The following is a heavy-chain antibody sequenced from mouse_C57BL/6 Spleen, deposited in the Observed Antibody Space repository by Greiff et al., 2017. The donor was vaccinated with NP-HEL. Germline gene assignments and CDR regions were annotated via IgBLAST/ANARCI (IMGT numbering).Heavy chain of an antibody. J-gene: IGHJ3*01. V-gene: IGHV3-6*01. D-gene: IGHD2-2*01. CDR1: GYSITSGYY. Sequence: DVQLQESGPGLVKPSQSLSLTCSVTGYSITSGYYWNWIRQFPGNKLEWMGYKSYDGSNNYNPSLKNRISITRDTSKNQFFLKLNSVTTEDTATYYCARGGGYPWFAYWGQGTLVTVSA. CDR2: KSYDGSN. CDR3: ARGGGYPWFAY.